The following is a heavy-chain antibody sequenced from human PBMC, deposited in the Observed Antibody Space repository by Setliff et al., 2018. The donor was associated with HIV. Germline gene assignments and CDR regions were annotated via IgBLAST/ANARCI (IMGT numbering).Heavy chain of an antibody. CDR1: GYSINSVNY. J-gene: IGHJ3*02. V-gene: IGHV4-38-2*02. D-gene: IGHD3-22*01. CDR3: ARVGHYFDAFDI. CDR2: IYYSGST. Sequence: PSETLSLTCSVSGYSINSVNYWGWIRQPPGKGLEWIGNIYYSGSTYYNPSLNSRATISVDTSKNHFSLKLTSVTAADTAIYYCARVGHYFDAFDIWGQGTMVTV.